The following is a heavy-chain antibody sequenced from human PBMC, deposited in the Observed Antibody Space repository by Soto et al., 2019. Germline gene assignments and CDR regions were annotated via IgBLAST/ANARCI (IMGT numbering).Heavy chain of an antibody. D-gene: IGHD2-2*01. V-gene: IGHV1-69*02. CDR1: GGTFSSYS. J-gene: IGHJ5*02. CDR2: VVPILGMA. Sequence: QVQLVQSGAEVKKPGSSVKVSCEASGGTFSSYSFSWVRQAPGQGLEWMGRVVPILGMANYAQKFQGRVTITADKSTSTDYMEMRSLRSDDTAVYDCARGGAVVVPGSVDRHNWFDPWGQGTLGTVSS. CDR3: ARGGAVVVPGSVDRHNWFDP.